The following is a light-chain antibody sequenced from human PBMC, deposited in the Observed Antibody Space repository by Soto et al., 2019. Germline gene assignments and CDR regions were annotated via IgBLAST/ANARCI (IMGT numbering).Light chain of an antibody. CDR3: AAWDDSLNGYV. J-gene: IGLJ1*01. CDR2: NNN. V-gene: IGLV1-44*01. CDR1: SSNIGTNA. Sequence: QTVVTQPPSASGTPGQRVTLSCSGGSSNIGTNAVNWYQQLPGTAPKLLIYNNNQRPSGVPDRFSGSKSGTSASLAISGLQSEDEADYYCAAWDDSLNGYVFGTGTKLTVL.